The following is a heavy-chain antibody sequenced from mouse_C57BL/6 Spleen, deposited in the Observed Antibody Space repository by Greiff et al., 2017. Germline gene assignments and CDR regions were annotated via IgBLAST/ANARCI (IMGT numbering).Heavy chain of an antibody. J-gene: IGHJ1*03. CDR1: GFTFSDYG. Sequence: EVKLVESGGGLVQPGGSLKLSCAASGFTFSDYGMAWVRQAPRKGPEWVAFISNLAYSIYYADTVTGRCTISRENAKNTRYLEMSRLRSEDTAIYFCARRRYPGYCRLWRRGTTDSVST. V-gene: IGHV5-15*01. CDR2: ISNLAYSI. D-gene: IGHD1-1*01. CDR3: ARRRYPGYCRL.